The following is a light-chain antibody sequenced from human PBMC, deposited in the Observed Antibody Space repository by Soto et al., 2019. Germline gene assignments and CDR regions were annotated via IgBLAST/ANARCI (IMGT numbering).Light chain of an antibody. CDR1: QDISSW. J-gene: IGKJ4*01. V-gene: IGKV1-12*01. Sequence: DIQMTQSPSSVAASVGDRVTITCRASQDISSWLAWFQQKPGKAPKLLIYGASTLPSGVPSRFSGSGSGTDFTLTIRSLQPEDFETYYCQQANSFPLTFGGGTKVDIK. CDR2: GAS. CDR3: QQANSFPLT.